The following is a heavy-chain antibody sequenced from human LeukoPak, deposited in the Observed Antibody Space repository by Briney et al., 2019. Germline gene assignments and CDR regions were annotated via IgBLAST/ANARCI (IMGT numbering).Heavy chain of an antibody. D-gene: IGHD3-22*01. J-gene: IGHJ4*02. CDR3: ARESSDGYFDY. CDR2: ISGSGGST. CDR1: GFTFSSYA. V-gene: IGHV3-23*01. Sequence: GGSLRLSCAASGFTFSSYAMSWVRQAPGKGLEWVSAISGSGGSTYYADSVKGRFTISRDNAKNSLYLQMNTLRAEDTAVFYCARESSDGYFDYWGQGTLVTVSS.